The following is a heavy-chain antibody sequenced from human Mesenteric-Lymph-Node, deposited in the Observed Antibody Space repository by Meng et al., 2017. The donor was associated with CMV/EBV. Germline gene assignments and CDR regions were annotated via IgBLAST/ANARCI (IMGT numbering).Heavy chain of an antibody. Sequence: SGLTFSSYGMHWVRQAPGKGLEWVAVIWYDGSNKYYADSVKGRFTISRDNSKNTLYLQMNSLRAEDTAVYYCAKSAKPQWLREYYFDYWGQGTLVTVSS. J-gene: IGHJ4*02. V-gene: IGHV3-33*06. CDR2: IWYDGSNK. CDR3: AKSAKPQWLREYYFDY. CDR1: GLTFSSYG. D-gene: IGHD5-12*01.